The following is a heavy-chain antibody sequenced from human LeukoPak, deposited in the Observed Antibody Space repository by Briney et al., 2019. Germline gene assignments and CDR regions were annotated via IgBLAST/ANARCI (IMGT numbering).Heavy chain of an antibody. CDR1: GFTFSSYW. J-gene: IGHJ4*02. Sequence: PGGSLRLSCAASGFTFSSYWMSWVRQAPGKGLEYVSTISGNGVRTYYADSVKGRFTISRDNSKNTVYLQMNSLRGEDTAVYYCAKRGITIFPPDYWGQGTLVTVSS. CDR2: ISGNGVRT. V-gene: IGHV3-23*01. CDR3: AKRGITIFPPDY. D-gene: IGHD3-9*01.